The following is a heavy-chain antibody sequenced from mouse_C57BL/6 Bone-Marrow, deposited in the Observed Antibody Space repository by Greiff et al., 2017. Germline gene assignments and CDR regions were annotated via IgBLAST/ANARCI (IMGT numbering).Heavy chain of an antibody. CDR1: GYTFTSYW. CDR3: AREEMITTRFAY. D-gene: IGHD2-4*01. V-gene: IGHV1-59*01. CDR2: IDPSDSYT. Sequence: VQLQQPGAELVRPGTSVKLSCKASGYTFTSYWMHWVKQRPGQGLEWIGVIDPSDSYTNYNQKFKGKATLTVDTSSSTAYMQLSSLTSEDSAVYYCAREEMITTRFAYWGQGTLVTVSA. J-gene: IGHJ3*01.